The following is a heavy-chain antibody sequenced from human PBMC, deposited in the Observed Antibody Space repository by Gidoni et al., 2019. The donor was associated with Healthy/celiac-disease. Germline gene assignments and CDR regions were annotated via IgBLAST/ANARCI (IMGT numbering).Heavy chain of an antibody. D-gene: IGHD3-10*01. V-gene: IGHV3-53*02. Sequence: EVQLVETGGGLIQPGGSLRPSCAASGFTVSSNYLSWVRQAPGKGLEWVSVIYSGGSTYYADSVKGRFTISRDNSKNTLYLQMNSLRAEDTAVYYCSRDRGVIGPDAFDIWGQGTMVTVSS. CDR1: GFTVSSNY. J-gene: IGHJ3*02. CDR2: IYSGGST. CDR3: SRDRGVIGPDAFDI.